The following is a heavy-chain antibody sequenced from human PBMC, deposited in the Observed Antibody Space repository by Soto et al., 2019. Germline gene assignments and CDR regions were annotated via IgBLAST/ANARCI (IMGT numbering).Heavy chain of an antibody. D-gene: IGHD4-4*01. J-gene: IGHJ6*02. V-gene: IGHV3-23*01. CDR1: GFTFSNHA. CDR2: ISGSGST. Sequence: GGSLGLACGASGFTFSNHAMSWVRQAPGKGLEWVSGISGSGSTFYADSVKGRLTISRDNSKNTLYLQMNSLRAEDTAVYYCAKGGAATTTNYFFYAMAVWGQGTTVTVSS. CDR3: AKGGAATTTNYFFYAMAV.